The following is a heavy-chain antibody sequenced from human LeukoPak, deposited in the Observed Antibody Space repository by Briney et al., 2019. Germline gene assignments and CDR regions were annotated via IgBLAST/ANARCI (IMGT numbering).Heavy chain of an antibody. V-gene: IGHV3-74*01. J-gene: IGHJ6*03. CDR3: ARVGGSGSYYYYYMDV. CDR2: INSDGSST. D-gene: IGHD3-10*01. Sequence: GGSLRLSCAASGFTFSSYWMHWVRQAPGKGLVWVSRINSDGSSTSYADSVKGRFTISRDNAKNTLYLQMNSLRAEDTAVYYCARVGGSGSYYYYYMDVWGKGTTVTISS. CDR1: GFTFSSYW.